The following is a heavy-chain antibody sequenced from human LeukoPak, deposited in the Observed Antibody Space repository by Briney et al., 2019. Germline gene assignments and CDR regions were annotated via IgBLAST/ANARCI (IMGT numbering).Heavy chain of an antibody. CDR3: AKVFSVWGSSPHFGY. V-gene: IGHV3-23*01. J-gene: IGHJ4*02. CDR2: ISGNGVNT. CDR1: GFTFSSYA. D-gene: IGHD3-16*01. Sequence: GGSLRLSCAASGFTFSSYAMSWVRQAPGKGLEWVSGISGNGVNTYHADSVKGRFTISRDNSKNTLYLQMNSLRAEDTAVYYCAKVFSVWGSSPHFGYWGQGTLVTVSS.